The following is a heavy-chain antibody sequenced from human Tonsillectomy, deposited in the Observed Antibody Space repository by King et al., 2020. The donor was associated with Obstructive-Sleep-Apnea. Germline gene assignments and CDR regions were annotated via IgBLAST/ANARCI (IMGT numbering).Heavy chain of an antibody. CDR1: GFTFSSFG. D-gene: IGHD3-10*01. J-gene: IGHJ6*02. CDR2: ISYDGSNK. Sequence: QLVQSGGGVVQPGRSLRLSCAASGFTFSSFGMHWVRQAPGKGLEWVAVISYDGSNKYYADSVKGRFTISRDNSKNTLYLQMNSLRAEEAAVYYCAKYSLYTSGSDGMDVWGQGTTVTVSS. CDR3: AKYSLYTSGSDGMDV. V-gene: IGHV3-30*18.